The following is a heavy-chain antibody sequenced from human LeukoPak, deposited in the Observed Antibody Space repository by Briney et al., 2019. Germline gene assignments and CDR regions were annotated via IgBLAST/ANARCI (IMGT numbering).Heavy chain of an antibody. V-gene: IGHV3-43*01. CDR3: TKEHSSGWPTIDC. CDR1: GFTFAEYS. CDR2: INRNGGAI. D-gene: IGHD6-19*01. Sequence: PPGGSLRLSCSASGFTFAEYSMYWVRQAPGKGLEWVSVINRNGGAIQYADSVKGRFIISRDNSKNSLYLQMNSLRTEDTALYYCTKEHSSGWPTIDCWGQGTLVTVSS. J-gene: IGHJ4*02.